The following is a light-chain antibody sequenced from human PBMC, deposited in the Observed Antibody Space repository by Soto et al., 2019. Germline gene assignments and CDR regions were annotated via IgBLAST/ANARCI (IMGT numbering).Light chain of an antibody. CDR3: QQYYSTPLT. CDR1: QSVLYSSNNKNY. CDR2: WAS. Sequence: DIVMTQAPDSLAVPLGERSTITCKSSQSVLYSSNNKNYLAWYQQKPGQPPKLLIYWASTRESGVPDRFSGSGSGTDFTLTISSLQAEDVAVYYCQQYYSTPLTFGGGTKVDI. J-gene: IGKJ4*01. V-gene: IGKV4-1*01.